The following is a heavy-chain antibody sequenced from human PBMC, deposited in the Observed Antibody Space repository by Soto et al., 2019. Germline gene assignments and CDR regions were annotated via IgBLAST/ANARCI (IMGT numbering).Heavy chain of an antibody. CDR3: ASLQVPGNFDY. V-gene: IGHV4-39*01. D-gene: IGHD6-13*01. J-gene: IGHJ4*02. Sequence: PSETLSLTCTASGGPIRSSNYYWAWVRQPPGKGLEWIANIYYSGDTYFHPSLRSRLTVSVDTSKNQFSLKLSSLTAADTAMYYCASLQVPGNFDYWGQGTLVTVSS. CDR2: IYYSGDT. CDR1: GGPIRSSNYY.